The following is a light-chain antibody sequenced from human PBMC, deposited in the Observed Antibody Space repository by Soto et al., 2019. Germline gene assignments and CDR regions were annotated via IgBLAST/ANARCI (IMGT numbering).Light chain of an antibody. CDR2: WAS. V-gene: IGKV4-1*01. CDR3: PQYYNTPWT. J-gene: IGKJ1*01. Sequence: DFVMTKSPDSLAVSLGERATINCRSSQTVLYNSNSKNYLAWYQQKPGQPLNLLIYWASIRDSGVPARFSGSGPGPDFTLNIRSLQAEDVTVYSCPQYYNTPWTFGQGTKVEIK. CDR1: QTVLYNSNSKNY.